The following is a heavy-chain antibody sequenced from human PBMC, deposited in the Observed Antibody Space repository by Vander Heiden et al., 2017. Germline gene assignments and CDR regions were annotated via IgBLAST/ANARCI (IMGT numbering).Heavy chain of an antibody. CDR1: GFNCSDFG. CDR2: INWNGGST. Sequence: EQLVESGGRVERPGGSLRLSCAASGFNCSDFGMTWVRQVPGKGLEWVSDINWNGGSTTYIDSVKGRFTISRDNAKNFLYLQMDNLSAEDTALYYCARDGGILGGDGMDVWGQGTMVIVSS. V-gene: IGHV3-20*04. J-gene: IGHJ6*02. D-gene: IGHD3-9*01. CDR3: ARDGGILGGDGMDV.